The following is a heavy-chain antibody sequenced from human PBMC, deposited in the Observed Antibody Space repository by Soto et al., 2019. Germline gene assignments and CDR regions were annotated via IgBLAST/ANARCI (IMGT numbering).Heavy chain of an antibody. V-gene: IGHV3-15*01. Sequence: GSLRLSCAASGFTFSNAWMSWVRQAPGKGLEWVGRIKSKTDGGTTDYAAPVKGRFTISRDDSKNTLYLQMNSLKTEDTAVYYCTTVFEYYDFWSGYPNQRFDYWGQGTLVTVSS. D-gene: IGHD3-3*01. CDR2: IKSKTDGGTT. J-gene: IGHJ4*02. CDR1: GFTFSNAW. CDR3: TTVFEYYDFWSGYPNQRFDY.